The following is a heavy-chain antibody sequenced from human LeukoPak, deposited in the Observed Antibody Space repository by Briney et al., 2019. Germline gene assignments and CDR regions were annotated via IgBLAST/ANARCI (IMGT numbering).Heavy chain of an antibody. Sequence: GGSLRLSCSASGFTFSASWMTWVRQAPGKGLEWVANIKDNGRGEYYVDSVKGRFTVSRDNAKNSVYLQMNSLRAEDTALYYCTRDASRGWDNWGQGTLVTVSS. CDR3: TRDASRGWDN. V-gene: IGHV3-7*03. CDR2: IKDNGRGE. CDR1: GFTFSASW. D-gene: IGHD6-19*01. J-gene: IGHJ4*02.